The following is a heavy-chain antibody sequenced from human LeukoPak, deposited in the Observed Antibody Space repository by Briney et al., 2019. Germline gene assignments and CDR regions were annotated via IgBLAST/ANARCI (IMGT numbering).Heavy chain of an antibody. CDR3: ARGSIEGYDFWSGYYRYFDY. J-gene: IGHJ4*02. V-gene: IGHV4-59*01. CDR1: GGSISSYY. D-gene: IGHD3-3*01. Sequence: SETLSLTCTVSGGSISSYYWSWIRQPPGKGLEWIGYIYYSGSTNYNPSLKSRVTISVDTSKNQFSLKLSSVTAADTAVYYCARGSIEGYDFWSGYYRYFDYWGQGTLVTVSS. CDR2: IYYSGST.